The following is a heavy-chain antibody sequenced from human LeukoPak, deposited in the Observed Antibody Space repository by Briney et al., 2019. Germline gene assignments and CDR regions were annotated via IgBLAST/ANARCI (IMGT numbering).Heavy chain of an antibody. D-gene: IGHD7-27*01. CDR2: IGSSGGGI. CDR1: GFTFSTYT. V-gene: IGHV3-23*01. J-gene: IGHJ4*02. CDR3: AIDPNWGTHS. Sequence: GGSLRLSCAASGFTFSTYTMYWVRHPPGKRLEWVSIIGSSGGGIHYADSVKGRFTISRDNFKNAIYLQMNSLRVEDTAVYYCAIDPNWGTHSWGQGVLVTVSS.